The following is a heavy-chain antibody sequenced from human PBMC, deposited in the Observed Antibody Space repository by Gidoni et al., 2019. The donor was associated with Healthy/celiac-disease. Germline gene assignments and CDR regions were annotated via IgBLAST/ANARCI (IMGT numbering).Heavy chain of an antibody. J-gene: IGHJ5*02. D-gene: IGHD6-13*01. V-gene: IGHV4-39*01. Sequence: QLQLQESGPGLVKPSAPLPLTCTVSGDSISSSTYNWGRIRQPPGQGLEWIGVIYYRRITSYNPSRKSRITMYVYTSKDQFSLKLSSVAAADTSLYYCARHPRWHHIAAAGRGWFDPWGQGTLVTVSS. CDR2: IYYRRIT. CDR1: GDSISSSTYN. CDR3: ARHPRWHHIAAAGRGWFDP.